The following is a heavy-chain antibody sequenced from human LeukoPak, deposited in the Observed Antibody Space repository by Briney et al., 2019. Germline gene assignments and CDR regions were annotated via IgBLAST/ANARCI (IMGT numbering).Heavy chain of an antibody. CDR3: ARSYAINMIDY. D-gene: IGHD2-8*01. CDR2: ISSSSSYI. J-gene: IGHJ4*02. V-gene: IGHV3-21*01. CDR1: GFTFSGYS. Sequence: GGSLRLSCAASGFTFSGYSMNWVRQAPGKGLEWVSSISSSSSYIYYADSVKGRFTISRDNAKNSLYLQMNSLRAEDTAVYYCARSYAINMIDYWGQGTLVTVSS.